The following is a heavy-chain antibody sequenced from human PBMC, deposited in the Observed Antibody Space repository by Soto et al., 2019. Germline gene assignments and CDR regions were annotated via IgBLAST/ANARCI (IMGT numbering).Heavy chain of an antibody. CDR3: ARSTTVNSNEYFEY. V-gene: IGHV1-3*05. CDR1: GYAFTRYT. CDR2: ISAANGNT. D-gene: IGHD1-1*01. J-gene: IGHJ1*01. Sequence: QVHLVQSGAEEKKPGASVKVSCKASGYAFTRYTIHWVRQAPGQRLEYMGWISAANGNTKYSQNFQGRVSFNRDTXASTVYMELSSLRFEDTAVYYCARSTTVNSNEYFEYWGQGTLVTVSS.